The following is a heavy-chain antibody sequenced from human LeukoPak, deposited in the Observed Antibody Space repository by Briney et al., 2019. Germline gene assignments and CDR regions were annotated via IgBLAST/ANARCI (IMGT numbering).Heavy chain of an antibody. D-gene: IGHD2/OR15-2a*01. V-gene: IGHV6-1*01. CDR3: ARRPGIKGSIDY. CDR2: TYYTSKWYN. J-gene: IGHJ4*02. CDR1: GDSVSRNSAA. Sequence: SQTLSLTCAISGDSVSRNSAAWNWIRQSPSRGLEWLGRTYYTSKWYNNYAESLKSRVIINPDTSKNQFSLKLSSVTAADTAVYYCARRPGIKGSIDYWGQGTLVTVSS.